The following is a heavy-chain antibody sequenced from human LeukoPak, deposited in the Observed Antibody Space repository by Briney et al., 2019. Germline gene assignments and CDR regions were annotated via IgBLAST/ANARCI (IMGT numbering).Heavy chain of an antibody. J-gene: IGHJ4*02. D-gene: IGHD2-2*02. CDR2: IKQDGSEK. CDR1: GFTFSSYW. Sequence: GGSLRLSCAASGFTFSSYWMSWVRQAPGEGLEWVANIKQDGSEKYYVDSVKGRFTISRDNAKNSLYLQMNSLRAEDTAVYYCARGSPYLSSSRGPFFDYWGQGTLVTVSS. V-gene: IGHV3-7*01. CDR3: ARGSPYLSSSRGPFFDY.